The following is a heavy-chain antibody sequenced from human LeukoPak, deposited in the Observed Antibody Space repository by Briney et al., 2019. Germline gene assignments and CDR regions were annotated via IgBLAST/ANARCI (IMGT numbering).Heavy chain of an antibody. D-gene: IGHD2-21*01. CDR1: GFTFSSYW. V-gene: IGHV3-7*03. CDR2: INHNGNVN. CDR3: AKKLSGDIYKYFDY. J-gene: IGHJ4*02. Sequence: QPGGSLRLSCAASGFTFSSYWMNWARQAPGKGLEWVASINHNGNVNYYVDSVKGRFTVSRDNSKNTLYLQMNSLRAEDTAIYYCAKKLSGDIYKYFDYWGQGTLVSVSS.